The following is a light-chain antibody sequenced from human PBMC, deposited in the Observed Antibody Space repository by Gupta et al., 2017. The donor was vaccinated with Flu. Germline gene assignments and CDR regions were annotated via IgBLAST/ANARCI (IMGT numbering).Light chain of an antibody. CDR2: AAS. Sequence: AIRMTQSPSSFSASTGDRVTITCRASQGISSYLAWYQQKPGKAPKLLIYAASTLQSGVPSRFSGSGSGTDFTLTISCLQSEDFAPYYCQQYYSYPPITFGQGTLLEIK. J-gene: IGKJ5*01. CDR3: QQYYSYPPIT. V-gene: IGKV1-8*01. CDR1: QGISSY.